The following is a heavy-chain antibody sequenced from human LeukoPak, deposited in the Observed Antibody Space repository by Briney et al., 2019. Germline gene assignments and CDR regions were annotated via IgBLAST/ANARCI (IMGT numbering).Heavy chain of an antibody. D-gene: IGHD3-3*01. CDR2: IYYSGST. J-gene: IGHJ4*02. Sequence: KPSETLALTCTVSGGSISINNYYWGWIRQPPGKGLEWIGNIYYSGSTYYNPSLKSRVTISVDTSKNQFSLKLSSVTAADTAVYYCERLPRNDFWRWGQVTLVTVSS. CDR1: GGSISINNYY. CDR3: ERLPRNDFWR. V-gene: IGHV4-39*01.